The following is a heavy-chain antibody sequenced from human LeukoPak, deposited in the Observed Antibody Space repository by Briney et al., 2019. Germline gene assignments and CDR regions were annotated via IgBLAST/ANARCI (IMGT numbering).Heavy chain of an antibody. CDR2: INTDNSNT. J-gene: IGHJ4*02. CDR3: ALTKGWNYERGFDY. Sequence: ASVKVSCKASGYTFTTYALHWVRQAPGQRLEWMGWINTDNSNTIYSQKFQGRVTITRDTSASTAYMQLSSLTSEDTAVYYCALTKGWNYERGFDYWGQGTPVTVSS. CDR1: GYTFTTYA. V-gene: IGHV1-3*04. D-gene: IGHD1-7*01.